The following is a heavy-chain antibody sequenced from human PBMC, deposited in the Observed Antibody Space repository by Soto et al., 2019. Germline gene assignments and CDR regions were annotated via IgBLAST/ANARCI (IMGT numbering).Heavy chain of an antibody. CDR2: IYSGGST. CDR1: GFTVSSNY. Sequence: GSLRLSCAASGFTVSSNYMSWVRQAPGKGLEWVSVIYSGGSTYYADSVKGRFTISRDNSKNTLYLQMNSLKAEDTAVYYCAKSGRYDFWSGYYEYYFDYWGQGTLVTVSS. D-gene: IGHD3-3*01. CDR3: AKSGRYDFWSGYYEYYFDY. J-gene: IGHJ4*02. V-gene: IGHV3-53*01.